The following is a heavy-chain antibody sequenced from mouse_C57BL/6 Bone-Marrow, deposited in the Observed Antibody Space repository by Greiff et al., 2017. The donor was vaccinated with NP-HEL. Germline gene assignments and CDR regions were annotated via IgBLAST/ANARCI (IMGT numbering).Heavy chain of an antibody. CDR2: IDPENGDT. V-gene: IGHV14-4*01. J-gene: IGHJ4*01. CDR1: GFNIKDAY. Sequence: EVQLQQSGAELVRPGASVKLSCTASGFNIKDAYMHWVKQRPEQGLEWIGWIDPENGDTEYASKFQGKATITADTSSNTAYLQLSSLTSEDTAVYYCTTATTVVATHYYAMDYWGQGTSVTVSS. CDR3: TTATTVVATHYYAMDY. D-gene: IGHD1-1*01.